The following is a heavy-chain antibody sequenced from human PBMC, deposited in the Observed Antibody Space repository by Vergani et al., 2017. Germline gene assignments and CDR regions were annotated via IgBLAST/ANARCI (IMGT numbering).Heavy chain of an antibody. CDR2: VSGSSATP. CDR3: AKGGVGADTRYYYMDV. CDR1: GFSFPGYA. Sequence: EVQLLESGGGLVQPGGSLRLSCEASGFSFPGYAMSWVRQAPGKGLEWVSSVSGSSATPYYADSVKGRFIISRDNSKNTVYVQMNNLKPEDTAVYYCAKGGVGADTRYYYMDVWGKGTTVTVSS. D-gene: IGHD1-26*01. V-gene: IGHV3-23*01. J-gene: IGHJ6*03.